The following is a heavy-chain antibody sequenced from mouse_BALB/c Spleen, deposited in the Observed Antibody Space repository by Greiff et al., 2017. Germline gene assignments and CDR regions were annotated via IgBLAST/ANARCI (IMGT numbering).Heavy chain of an antibody. V-gene: IGHV5-17*02. CDR1: GFTFSSFG. CDR3: ARRGDGYYPAY. J-gene: IGHJ3*01. D-gene: IGHD2-3*01. Sequence: EVNVVESGGGLVQPGGSRKLSCAASGFTFSSFGMHWVRQAPEKGLEWVAYISSGSSTIYYADTVKGRFTISRDNPKNTLFLQMTSLRSEDTAMYYCARRGDGYYPAYWGQGTLVTVSA. CDR2: ISSGSSTI.